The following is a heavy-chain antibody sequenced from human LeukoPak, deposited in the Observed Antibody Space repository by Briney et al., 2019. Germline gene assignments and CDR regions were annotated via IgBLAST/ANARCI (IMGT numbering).Heavy chain of an antibody. V-gene: IGHV3-11*04. CDR1: GFTFSDYY. Sequence: GGSPRLSCAASGFTFSDYYMSWIRQAPGKGLEWVSYISSSGSTIYYADSVKGRFTISRDNAKNSLYLQMNSLRAEDTAVYYCARGLFLSGYLDAFDIWGQGTVVTVSS. J-gene: IGHJ3*02. D-gene: IGHD3-22*01. CDR2: ISSSGSTI. CDR3: ARGLFLSGYLDAFDI.